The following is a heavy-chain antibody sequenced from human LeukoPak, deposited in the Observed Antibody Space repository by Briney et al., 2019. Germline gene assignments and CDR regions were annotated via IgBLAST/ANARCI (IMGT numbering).Heavy chain of an antibody. CDR1: GFTFSSYS. CDR3: ARDQIAAAVTSPFDY. CDR2: ISSSSTYI. Sequence: PGGSLRLSCAASGFTFSSYSMNWVRQASGKGLEWVSSISSSSTYIYYADSVKGRFTISRDNAKNSLYLQMNSLRAEDTAVYYCARDQIAAAVTSPFDYWGQGTLVTVSS. J-gene: IGHJ4*02. V-gene: IGHV3-21*01. D-gene: IGHD6-13*01.